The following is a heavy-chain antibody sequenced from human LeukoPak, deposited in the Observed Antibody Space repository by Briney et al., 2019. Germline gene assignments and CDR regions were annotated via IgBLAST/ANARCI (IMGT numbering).Heavy chain of an antibody. Sequence: SQTLSLTCTVSGGSISSGDYYWSWIRQPPGKGLEWIGYIYYTGSTQYNTSLKSRVNISLDTSKNQFSPELSSVTAADTAVYYCARSGYYDSSSWGQGTLVTVSS. CDR2: IYYTGST. CDR3: ARSGYYDSSS. V-gene: IGHV4-30-4*01. J-gene: IGHJ4*02. CDR1: GGSISSGDYY. D-gene: IGHD3-22*01.